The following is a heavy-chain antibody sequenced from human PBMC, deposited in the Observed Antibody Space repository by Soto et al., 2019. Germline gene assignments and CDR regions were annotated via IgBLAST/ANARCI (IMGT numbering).Heavy chain of an antibody. D-gene: IGHD6-13*01. CDR2: SYYSGST. Sequence: PSETLSLTFTVSGGSISSGDYYWSWIRQPPGKGLEWIGYSYYSGSTKYNPSLKSRVTISVDTSKNQFSLKLSSVTAADTAVYYCATGRLSSWYVESDYWGQGTLVTVSS. CDR1: GGSISSGDYY. V-gene: IGHV4-30-4*01. CDR3: ATGRLSSWYVESDY. J-gene: IGHJ4*02.